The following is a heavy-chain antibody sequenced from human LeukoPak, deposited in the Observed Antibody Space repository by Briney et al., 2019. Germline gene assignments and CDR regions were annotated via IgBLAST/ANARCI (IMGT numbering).Heavy chain of an antibody. CDR2: IIPILGIA. CDR1: GYTFTSYY. J-gene: IGHJ5*02. CDR3: ASPRGAGDYGWFDP. D-gene: IGHD4-17*01. Sequence: GASVKVSCKASGYTFTSYYMHWVRQAPGQGLEWMGRIIPILGIANYAQKFQGRVTITADKSTSTAYMELSSLRSEDTAVYYCASPRGAGDYGWFDPWGQGTLVTVSS. V-gene: IGHV1-69*02.